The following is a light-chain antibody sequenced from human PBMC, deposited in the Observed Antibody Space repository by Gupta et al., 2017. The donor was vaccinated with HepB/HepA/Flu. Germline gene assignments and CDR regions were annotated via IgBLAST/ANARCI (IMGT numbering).Light chain of an antibody. CDR1: SARVATNY. CDR2: EDS. J-gene: IGLJ3*02. V-gene: IGLV6-57*02. CDR3: QDAKNNAWV. Sequence: FLLTLPHSVSESPATTVTISCTGTSARVATNYVQWFQQRPGSTPNIVIYEDSRRPPGVPDRFSGSNYASSTSASLTMSGVGAEADYYYAWQDAKNNAWVFGGGTKLTVL.